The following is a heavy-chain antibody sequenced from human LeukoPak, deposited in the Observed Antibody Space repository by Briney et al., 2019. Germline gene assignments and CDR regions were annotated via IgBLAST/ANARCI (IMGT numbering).Heavy chain of an antibody. Sequence: ASVKVSCKASGYTFTSYGISWMRQAPGQGLQWMGWIRDYNGNTNYALNTNYAQKFQGRVTLTTDTSTSTAYLELRSLRSDDTAIYYCARDLGVLTGTFFDFWGQGTLVTVSS. CDR3: ARDLGVLTGTFFDF. V-gene: IGHV1-18*01. CDR1: GYTFTSYG. CDR2: IRDYNGNTNYALNT. D-gene: IGHD3-9*01. J-gene: IGHJ4*02.